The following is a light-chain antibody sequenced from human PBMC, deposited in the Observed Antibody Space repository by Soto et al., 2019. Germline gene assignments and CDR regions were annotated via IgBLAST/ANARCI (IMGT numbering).Light chain of an antibody. Sequence: EVVLTQSPGTLSLSRGERATLSCRASERIYSAYLGWYQQKPGQAPRLLLYGASTRATGIPVRFSGSGFGTEFTLTISSLQSEDFAVYYCQQYKNWPLFGQGTRLEI. CDR2: GAS. CDR1: ERIYSAY. CDR3: QQYKNWPL. V-gene: IGKV3-15*01. J-gene: IGKJ5*01.